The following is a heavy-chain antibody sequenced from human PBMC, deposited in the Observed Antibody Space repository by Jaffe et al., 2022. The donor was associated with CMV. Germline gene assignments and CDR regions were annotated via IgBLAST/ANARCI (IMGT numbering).Heavy chain of an antibody. CDR1: GFTFSSYS. CDR3: ARDGYYDFWSGYTLYMDV. Sequence: EVQLVESGGGLVKPGGSLRLSCAASGFTFSSYSMNWVRQAPGKGLEWVSSISSSSSYIYYADSVKGRFTISRDNAKNSLYLQMNSLRAEDTAVYYCARDGYYDFWSGYTLYMDVWGKGTTVTVSS. CDR2: ISSSSSYI. J-gene: IGHJ6*03. V-gene: IGHV3-21*01. D-gene: IGHD3-3*01.